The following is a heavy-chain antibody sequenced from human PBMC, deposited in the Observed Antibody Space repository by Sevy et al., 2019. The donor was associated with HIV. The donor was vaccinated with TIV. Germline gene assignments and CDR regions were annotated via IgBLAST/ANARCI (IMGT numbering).Heavy chain of an antibody. CDR1: GFTFTDYF. CDR3: ARGLRGFLHYDSSGSSTSHLDY. D-gene: IGHD3-22*01. V-gene: IGHV1-2*02. J-gene: IGHJ4*02. Sequence: ASVKVSCKASGFTFTDYFIHWVRQAPGQGLEWMGWINPKSDDTNFAQKFQDRVTMTQDTSVGTAYMELGRLRFDETAVYYCARGLRGFLHYDSSGSSTSHLDYWGQGTLVTVSS. CDR2: INPKSDDT.